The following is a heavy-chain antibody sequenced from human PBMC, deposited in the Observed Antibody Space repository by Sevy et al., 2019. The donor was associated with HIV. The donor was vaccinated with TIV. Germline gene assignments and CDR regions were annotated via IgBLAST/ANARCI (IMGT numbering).Heavy chain of an antibody. CDR2: DKTKTEGGTV. Sequence: GSLRLSCSASGFTFSNFWMSWVRQAPGKGLAWVGHDKTKTEGGTVDYDAPVKGRFNISCDDSKDMLYLQMSSLKTEDTAVYYCTTGGSILQHWGQGTLVTVSS. CDR3: TTGGSILQH. CDR1: GFTFSNFW. J-gene: IGHJ4*02. V-gene: IGHV3-15*01. D-gene: IGHD2-21*01.